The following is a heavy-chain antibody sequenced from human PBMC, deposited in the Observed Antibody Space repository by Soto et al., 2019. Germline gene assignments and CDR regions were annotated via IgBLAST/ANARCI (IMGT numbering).Heavy chain of an antibody. Sequence: QVQLVQSGAEVKKPGSSVKVSCKASGGTFSSYAISWVRQAPGQGLEWMGGIIPIFGTADYAQKFQGRVTIPAGEYTSTAYVELSRLRSDDTAVYYCAKTPENYYYGMGVWGQGTTVPVSS. CDR3: AKTPENYYYGMGV. CDR1: GGTFSSYA. V-gene: IGHV1-69*12. J-gene: IGHJ6*02. CDR2: IIPIFGTA.